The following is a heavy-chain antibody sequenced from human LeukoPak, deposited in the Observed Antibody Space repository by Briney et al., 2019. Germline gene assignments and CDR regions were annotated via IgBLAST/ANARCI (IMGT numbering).Heavy chain of an antibody. CDR3: ARLRFNSSGPIDY. CDR1: GGSISTTGYY. Sequence: PSETLSLTCTVSGGSISTTGYYWAWIRQPPGKGLQWIASIYYSGSTFYIPSLKSRVTISVGTSKNQFSLKLSSVTAADTAVYYCARLRFNSSGPIDYWGQGTLVTVSS. J-gene: IGHJ4*02. D-gene: IGHD3-22*01. V-gene: IGHV4-39*01. CDR2: IYYSGST.